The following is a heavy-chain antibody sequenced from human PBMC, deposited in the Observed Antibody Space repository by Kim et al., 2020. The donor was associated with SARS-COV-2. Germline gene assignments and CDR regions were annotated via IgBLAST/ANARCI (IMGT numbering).Heavy chain of an antibody. J-gene: IGHJ4*01. Sequence: GGSLRLSCAASGFTFSDYAINWVRQAPGKGLEWVSVIYSGAGNTYYAGSVKGRFTISRDNSKNTLYLQMNNLRAEDTAVYYCAKDRRASCGGDCFSFDY. D-gene: IGHD2-21*02. CDR3: AKDRRASCGGDCFSFDY. CDR1: GFTFSDYA. CDR2: IYSGAGNT. V-gene: IGHV3-23*03.